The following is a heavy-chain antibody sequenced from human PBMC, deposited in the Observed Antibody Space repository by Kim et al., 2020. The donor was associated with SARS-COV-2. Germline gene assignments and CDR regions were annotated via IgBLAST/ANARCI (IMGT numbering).Heavy chain of an antibody. V-gene: IGHV1-69*13. CDR2: IIPIFGTA. D-gene: IGHD3-22*01. CDR3: AREFSYYDSSGYRYGMDV. J-gene: IGHJ6*02. Sequence: SVKVSCKASGGTFSSYAISWVRQAPGQGLEWMGGIIPIFGTANYAQKFQGRVTITADESTSTAYMELSSLRSEDTAVYYCAREFSYYDSSGYRYGMDVWGQGTTVTVSS. CDR1: GGTFSSYA.